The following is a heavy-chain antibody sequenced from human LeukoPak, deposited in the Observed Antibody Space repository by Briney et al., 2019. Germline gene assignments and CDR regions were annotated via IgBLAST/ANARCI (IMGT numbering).Heavy chain of an antibody. CDR2: IYYSGST. CDR1: GGSISSYY. J-gene: IGHJ3*02. CDR3: AREKDHALDI. V-gene: IGHV4-59*01. Sequence: PSETLSLTCTVSGGSISSYYWSWIRQPPGKGLEWIGYIYYSGSTNYNPSLKSRVTISVDTSKNQFSLKLSSVTAADTAVYYCAREKDHALDIWGQGTMVTVSS.